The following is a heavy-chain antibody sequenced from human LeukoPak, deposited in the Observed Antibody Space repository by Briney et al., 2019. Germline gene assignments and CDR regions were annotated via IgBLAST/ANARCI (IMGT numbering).Heavy chain of an antibody. CDR2: INPNSGGT. CDR1: GYTFTGYY. Sequence: ASVKVSGKASGYTFTGYYMHWVRQAPGQGLEWMGRINPNSGGTNYAQKFQGRVTMTRDTSISTAYMELSRLRSDDTAVYYCASSYYYDSSGYYGFDYWGQGTLVTVSS. CDR3: ASSYYYDSSGYYGFDY. D-gene: IGHD3-22*01. V-gene: IGHV1-2*06. J-gene: IGHJ4*02.